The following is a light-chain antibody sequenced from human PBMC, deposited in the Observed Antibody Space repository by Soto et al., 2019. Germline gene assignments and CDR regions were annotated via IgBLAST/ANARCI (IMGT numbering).Light chain of an antibody. CDR3: QKYNSAPPFT. J-gene: IGKJ3*01. CDR2: AAS. Sequence: DIQMTQSPSSLSASVGDRVTITCRASQGISNYLSWYQQKQGKVPKLLIYAASTLQSGVPSRFSGSGSGTDFTLTISSLQPEDVATYYCQKYNSAPPFTCGPGTKVDIK. CDR1: QGISNY. V-gene: IGKV1-27*01.